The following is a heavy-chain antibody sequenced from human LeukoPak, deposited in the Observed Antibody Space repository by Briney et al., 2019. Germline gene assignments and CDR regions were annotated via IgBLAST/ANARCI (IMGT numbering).Heavy chain of an antibody. V-gene: IGHV5-51*01. CDR2: VYPGDSDT. CDR3: ARHGGGFDL. D-gene: IGHD5-12*01. CDR1: GYTFNTYW. J-gene: IGHJ4*02. Sequence: ESLKISCQGSGYTFNTYWIAWVRHMPGKGLEWMGIVYPGDSDTRYSPSFEGQVTFSADKSINTAYLQWSSLRASDTAIYYCARHGGGFDLWGQGTLVSVSS.